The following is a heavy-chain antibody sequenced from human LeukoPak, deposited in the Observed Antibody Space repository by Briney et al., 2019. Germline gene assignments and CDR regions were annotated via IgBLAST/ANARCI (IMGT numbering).Heavy chain of an antibody. CDR2: VSSSSYYI. D-gene: IGHD5-12*01. J-gene: IGHJ6*02. CDR1: GFTFSSYG. V-gene: IGHV3-21*01. CDR3: ARVDIVATTNYYYYGMDV. Sequence: PGGSLRLSCAASGFTFSSYGMNWVRQAPGKGLEWVSSVSSSSYYIYYADSVKGRFTISRDNAKNSLFLQMNSLRAEDTAVYYCARVDIVATTNYYYYGMDVWGQGTTVTVSS.